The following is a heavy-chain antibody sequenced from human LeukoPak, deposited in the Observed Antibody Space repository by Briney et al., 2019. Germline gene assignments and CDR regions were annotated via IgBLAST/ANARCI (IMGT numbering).Heavy chain of an antibody. V-gene: IGHV1-69*13. CDR1: GGTLSSYA. D-gene: IGHD2-2*01. Sequence: ASVKVSCKASGGTLSSYAISWVRQAPGQGLEWTGEIIPIFGTANYAQKFQGRVTITADESTSTAYMELSSLRSEDTAVYYCARGDESVPAVYYYMDVWGKGTTVTVSS. CDR2: IIPIFGTA. CDR3: ARGDESVPAVYYYMDV. J-gene: IGHJ6*03.